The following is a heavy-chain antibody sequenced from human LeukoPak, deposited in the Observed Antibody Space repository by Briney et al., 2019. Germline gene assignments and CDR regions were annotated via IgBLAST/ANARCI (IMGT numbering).Heavy chain of an antibody. V-gene: IGHV4-39*07. J-gene: IGHJ4*02. CDR1: GGSISSSSYY. D-gene: IGHD3-10*01. CDR2: IYYSGST. Sequence: PSETLSLTCTVSGGSISSSSYYWGWLRQPPGKGLEWIGSIYYSGSTYYNPSLKSRVTISVDTSKNQFSLKLSSVTAADTAVYYCARGDTMVRGASPSWGQGTLVTVSS. CDR3: ARGDTMVRGASPS.